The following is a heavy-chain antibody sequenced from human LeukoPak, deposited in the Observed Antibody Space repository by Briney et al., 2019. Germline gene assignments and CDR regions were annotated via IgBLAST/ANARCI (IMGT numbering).Heavy chain of an antibody. V-gene: IGHV4-34*01. J-gene: IGHJ4*02. D-gene: IGHD2/OR15-2a*01. CDR2: INHSGST. Sequence: PSETLSLTCAVYIESFSVYYWTWIRQPPGKGLEWIGEINHSGSTNYNPSLKRRVTISADTSKNQFSLTLSSVTAADTAMYYCARVRVDLSIDFWGQGNLVTVSS. CDR3: ARVRVDLSIDF. CDR1: IESFSVYY.